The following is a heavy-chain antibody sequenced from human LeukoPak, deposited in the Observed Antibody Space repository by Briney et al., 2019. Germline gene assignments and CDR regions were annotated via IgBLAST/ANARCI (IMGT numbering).Heavy chain of an antibody. CDR3: ARDGLDRSSSGWGYYMDV. Sequence: PGGSLGLSCAASGFTFSSYAMSWVRQAPGKGLEWVSAISGSGGSTYYADSVKGRFTISRDNSKNTLYLQMNGLRAEDTAVYTCARDGLDRSSSGWGYYMDVWGKGTTVTVSS. D-gene: IGHD6-6*01. CDR1: GFTFSSYA. V-gene: IGHV3-23*01. J-gene: IGHJ6*03. CDR2: ISGSGGST.